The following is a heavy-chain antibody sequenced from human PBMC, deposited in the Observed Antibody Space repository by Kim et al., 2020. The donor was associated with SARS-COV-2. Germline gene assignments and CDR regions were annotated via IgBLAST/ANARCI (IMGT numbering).Heavy chain of an antibody. Sequence: SETLSLTCAVYGGSFSGYYWSWIRQPPGKGLEWIGEINHSGSTNYNPSLKSRVAVSVDTSKNQVSLKLSSVTAADTAVYYCARPYYGSGRDYPYWGQGTL. CDR2: INHSGST. CDR3: ARPYYGSGRDYPY. J-gene: IGHJ4*02. D-gene: IGHD3-10*01. V-gene: IGHV4-34*01. CDR1: GGSFSGYY.